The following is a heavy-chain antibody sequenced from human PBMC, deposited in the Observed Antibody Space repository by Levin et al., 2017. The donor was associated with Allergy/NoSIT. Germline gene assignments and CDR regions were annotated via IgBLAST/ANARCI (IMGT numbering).Heavy chain of an antibody. J-gene: IGHJ4*02. CDR3: ARLALWYYYDSPGQIDY. CDR1: GFTFSSYW. Sequence: QAGESLKISCAASGFTFSSYWMSWVRQAPGKGLEWVANIKQDGSEKYYVDSVKGRFTISRDNAKNSLYLQMNSLRAEDTAVYYCARLALWYYYDSPGQIDYWGQGTLVTVSS. CDR2: IKQDGSEK. V-gene: IGHV3-7*01. D-gene: IGHD3-22*01.